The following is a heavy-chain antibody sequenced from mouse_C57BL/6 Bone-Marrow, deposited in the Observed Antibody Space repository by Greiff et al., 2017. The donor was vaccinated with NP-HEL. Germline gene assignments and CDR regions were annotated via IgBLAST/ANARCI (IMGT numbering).Heavy chain of an antibody. Sequence: QVQLQQSGPELVKPGASVKISCKASGYAFSSSWMNWVKQRPGKGLEWIGRIYPGDGDTNYNGKFKGKATLTADKSSSTAYIQLSSLTSEDSAVYFCARSGWSFAYWGQGTLVTVSA. V-gene: IGHV1-82*01. J-gene: IGHJ3*01. D-gene: IGHD1-1*02. CDR2: IYPGDGDT. CDR3: ARSGWSFAY. CDR1: GYAFSSSW.